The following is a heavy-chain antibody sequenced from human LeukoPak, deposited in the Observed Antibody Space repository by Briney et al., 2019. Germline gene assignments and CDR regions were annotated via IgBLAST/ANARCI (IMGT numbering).Heavy chain of an antibody. D-gene: IGHD2-2*01. V-gene: IGHV3-23*01. CDR3: VKDRPCETCMPMDA. J-gene: IGHJ6*02. CDR2: LGRSGEYK. Sequence: QSGGSLRLSCAASGFRFTDYSMSWVRQAPGKGLEWVAGLGRSGEYKYYAASVKGRFTISRDNSKDTVSLQMNSLRAEDSAIYFCVKDRPCETCMPMDAWGQGTTVTVSS. CDR1: GFRFTDYS.